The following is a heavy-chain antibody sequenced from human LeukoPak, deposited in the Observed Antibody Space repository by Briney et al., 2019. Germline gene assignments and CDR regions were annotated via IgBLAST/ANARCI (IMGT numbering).Heavy chain of an antibody. CDR2: ISAYNGNT. Sequence: VASVKVSCKASGYTFTSYGIRWVRQAPGQGLEWMGWISAYNGNTNYAQKLQGRVTMTTDTSTSTAYMELRSLRSDDTAVYYCASAIDYDFALDYWGQGTLVTVSS. CDR1: GYTFTSYG. CDR3: ASAIDYDFALDY. D-gene: IGHD4-17*01. V-gene: IGHV1-18*01. J-gene: IGHJ4*02.